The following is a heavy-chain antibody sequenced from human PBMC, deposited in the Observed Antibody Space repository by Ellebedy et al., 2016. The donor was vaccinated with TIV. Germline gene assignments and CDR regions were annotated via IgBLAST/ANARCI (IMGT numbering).Heavy chain of an antibody. CDR1: GYTFTSYG. Sequence: AASVKVSCKASGYTFTSYGISWVRQAPGQGLEWMGWISAYNGNTNYAQKLQGRVTMTTDTSTSTAYMELRSLRSDDTAVYYCARDYDISVLSGFDPWGQGTLVTVSS. CDR2: ISAYNGNT. D-gene: IGHD3-9*01. CDR3: ARDYDISVLSGFDP. J-gene: IGHJ5*02. V-gene: IGHV1-18*04.